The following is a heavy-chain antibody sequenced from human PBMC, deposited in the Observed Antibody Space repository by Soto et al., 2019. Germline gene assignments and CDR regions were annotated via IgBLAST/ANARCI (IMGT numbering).Heavy chain of an antibody. V-gene: IGHV4-59*08. Sequence: SETQSLTSTVSGGYIGSYYWSWIRQPPGKGLEWIGYIYYSGSTNYNPSLKSRVTISVDTSKNQFSLKLSSVTAADTAVYYCARHDYYYGSGSYYYARFDPWGQGTLVTVSS. CDR2: IYYSGST. CDR1: GGYIGSYY. J-gene: IGHJ5*02. CDR3: ARHDYYYGSGSYYYARFDP. D-gene: IGHD3-10*01.